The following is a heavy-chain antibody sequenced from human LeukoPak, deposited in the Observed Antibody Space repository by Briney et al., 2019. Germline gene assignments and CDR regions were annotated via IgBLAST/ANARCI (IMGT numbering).Heavy chain of an antibody. Sequence: SETLSLTCTLSGGSPRIDNWCSVRQPAEKGLEWIGRIYTSGSTNYNPSLKSRVTMSVDTSKNQFSLKLSSVTAAGTAVYYCARRMGGSFWRGLRYECDRWGQGTLVTVSS. CDR2: IYTSGST. CDR1: GGSPRIDN. D-gene: IGHD1-26*01. CDR3: ARRMGGSFWRGLRYECDR. J-gene: IGHJ5*02. V-gene: IGHV4-4*07.